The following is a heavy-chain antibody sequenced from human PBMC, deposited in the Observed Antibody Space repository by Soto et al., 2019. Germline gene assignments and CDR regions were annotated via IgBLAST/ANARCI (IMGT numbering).Heavy chain of an antibody. D-gene: IGHD6-6*01. V-gene: IGHV1-69*13. J-gene: IGHJ4*02. CDR2: IIPIFGTA. CDR1: GGTFSSYA. CDR3: ARWLKYSSSLDY. Sequence: AVNVSCKASGGTFSSYAISWVRQAPGQGLEWMGGIIPIFGTANYAQKFQGRVTITADESTSTAYMELSSLRSEDTAVYYCARWLKYSSSLDYWGQGTLVTVSS.